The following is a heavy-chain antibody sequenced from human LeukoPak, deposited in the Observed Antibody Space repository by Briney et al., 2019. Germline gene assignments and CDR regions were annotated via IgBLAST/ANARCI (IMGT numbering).Heavy chain of an antibody. Sequence: GGSLRLSYAASGFTFSNAWMSWVRQAPGKGLEWVGRIKSKTDGGTTDYAAPVKGRFTISRDDSKNTLYLQMNSLKTEDTAVYYCTTALLGIVVVPADKGWFDYWGQGTLVTVSS. D-gene: IGHD2-2*01. J-gene: IGHJ4*02. V-gene: IGHV3-15*01. CDR1: GFTFSNAW. CDR2: IKSKTDGGTT. CDR3: TTALLGIVVVPADKGWFDY.